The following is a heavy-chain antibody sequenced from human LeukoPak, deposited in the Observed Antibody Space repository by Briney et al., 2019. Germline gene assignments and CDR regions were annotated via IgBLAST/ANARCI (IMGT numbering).Heavy chain of an antibody. CDR3: ARYGVSGWVIDN. D-gene: IGHD6-19*01. CDR1: GASISSYY. V-gene: IGHV4-59*08. J-gene: IGHJ4*02. CDR2: IYHTGAT. Sequence: PSETLSLTCTVSGASISSYYGTWIRQSPGQGLEWIGYIYHTGATSYNPSLKSRVTMSIDTSKKQFSLKLTSVTAADTAVYFCARYGVSGWVIDNWGQRTLVTVSS.